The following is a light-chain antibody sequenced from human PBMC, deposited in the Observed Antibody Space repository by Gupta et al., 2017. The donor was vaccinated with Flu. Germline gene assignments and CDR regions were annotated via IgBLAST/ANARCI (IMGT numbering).Light chain of an antibody. Sequence: DIVMTQSPDSLAVYLGERVTINCKSSQSVLYSSNNKNYLAWYQQKPGQPPKLLIYWASTRESGVPDRFSGSGSGTDFTLTISSLQAEDVAVYYCQQYYSTLWTFGQGTKVEIK. CDR1: QSVLYSSNNKNY. CDR2: WAS. J-gene: IGKJ1*01. V-gene: IGKV4-1*01. CDR3: QQYYSTLWT.